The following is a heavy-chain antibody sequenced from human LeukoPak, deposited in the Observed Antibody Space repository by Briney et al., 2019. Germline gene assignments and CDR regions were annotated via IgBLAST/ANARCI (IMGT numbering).Heavy chain of an antibody. CDR1: GSSISDHY. Sequence: PSEALSLTCTVSGSSISDHYWSWIRQPPGKGLGWIGYVNYIGSTDYNPSLKSRVTISVATSKKQFSLKLSSVTAADTAIYYCARQTYFGSGTYYNFDYWGQGTLVTVSP. CDR3: ARQTYFGSGTYYNFDY. CDR2: VNYIGST. J-gene: IGHJ4*02. D-gene: IGHD3-10*01. V-gene: IGHV4-59*08.